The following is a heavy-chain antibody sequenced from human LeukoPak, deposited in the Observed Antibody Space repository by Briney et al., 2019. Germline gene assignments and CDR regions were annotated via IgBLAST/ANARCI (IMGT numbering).Heavy chain of an antibody. J-gene: IGHJ4*02. V-gene: IGHV4-4*07. CDR3: ARSRGQWLGTVDY. Sequence: PSETLSLTCTVSTGSISGYYWSWIRQPAGKGLEWIGRMYSSGSTNYNPSLKSRVTLSVDTSKNQFSLKLTSVTAADTAVYYCARSRGQWLGTVDYWGQGTLVTASS. CDR1: TGSISGYY. D-gene: IGHD6-19*01. CDR2: MYSSGST.